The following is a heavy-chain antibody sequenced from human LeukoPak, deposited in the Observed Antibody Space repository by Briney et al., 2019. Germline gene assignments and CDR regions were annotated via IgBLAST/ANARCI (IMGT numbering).Heavy chain of an antibody. CDR3: AKDLEQGTAAVTTFY. Sequence: GSLRLSCAASGFTFSSYTMSWVRQAPGKGLEWVSAISGSGGSTYYADSVKGRFTISRDNSKNTLYLQMNSLRAEDTAVYYCAKDLEQGTAAVTTFYWGQGTLVTVSS. D-gene: IGHD4-17*01. CDR2: ISGSGGST. CDR1: GFTFSSYT. V-gene: IGHV3-23*01. J-gene: IGHJ4*02.